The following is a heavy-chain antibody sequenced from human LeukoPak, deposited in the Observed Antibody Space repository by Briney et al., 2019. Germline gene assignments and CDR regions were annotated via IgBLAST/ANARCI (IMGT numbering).Heavy chain of an antibody. J-gene: IGHJ4*02. CDR3: ARGPNFSGWLDY. Sequence: GGSLRLSCAASGFTFSSYWMHWVRQAPGKGLVGVSRINSDGSSTSYADSVKGRFTISRDNAKNTLYLQMNSLRAEDTAVYYCARGPNFSGWLDYWGQGTLVTVSS. D-gene: IGHD6-19*01. CDR1: GFTFSSYW. CDR2: INSDGSST. V-gene: IGHV3-74*01.